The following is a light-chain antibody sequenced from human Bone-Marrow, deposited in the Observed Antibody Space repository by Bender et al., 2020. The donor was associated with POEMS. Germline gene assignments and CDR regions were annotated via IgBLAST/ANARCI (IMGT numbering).Light chain of an antibody. CDR2: DVS. CDR1: SSDVGGYNH. J-gene: IGLJ2*01. CDR3: SSYAGSRGVL. Sequence: QSALTQPASVSGSPGQSITISCTGTSSDVGGYNHVSWYQHHPGKVPKLMIYDVSNRPSGVPARFSASKSGDTASLTVSGLQAEDEADYYCSSYAGSRGVLFGGGTKLTVL. V-gene: IGLV2-14*03.